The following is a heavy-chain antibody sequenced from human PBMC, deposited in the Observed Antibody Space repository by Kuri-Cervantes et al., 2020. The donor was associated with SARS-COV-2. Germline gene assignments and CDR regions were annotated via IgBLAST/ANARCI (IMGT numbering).Heavy chain of an antibody. V-gene: IGHV1-2*02. D-gene: IGHD3-22*01. Sequence: ASVKVSCKASGYTFTGCYMHWVRQAPGQGLEWMGWINPNSGGTNYAQKFQGRVTMTRDTSISTAYMELSRLRSDDTAVYYCGTSGYWNGWFDPWGQGTLVTVSS. CDR3: GTSGYWNGWFDP. CDR2: INPNSGGT. CDR1: GYTFTGCY. J-gene: IGHJ5*02.